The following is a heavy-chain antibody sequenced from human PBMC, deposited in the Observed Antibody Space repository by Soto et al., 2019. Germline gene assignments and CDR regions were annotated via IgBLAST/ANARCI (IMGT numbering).Heavy chain of an antibody. CDR3: ASQIFWSGSTAHGMDV. CDR1: GFTFSTYG. V-gene: IGHV3-33*01. CDR2: IWFDGTKK. D-gene: IGHD3-3*01. Sequence: PGGSLRLSCAASGFTFSTYGMHWVRQAPGKGLEWVAVIWFDGTKKYYAYSVNGRFTIARDNSKNTLYLQMNSLRAEDTAVYYCASQIFWSGSTAHGMDVWGQGTAVTVSS. J-gene: IGHJ6*02.